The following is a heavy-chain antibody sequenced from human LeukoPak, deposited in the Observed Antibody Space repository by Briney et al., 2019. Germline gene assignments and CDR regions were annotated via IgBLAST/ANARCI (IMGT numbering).Heavy chain of an antibody. J-gene: IGHJ5*02. Sequence: GASVKVSCKASGYTFTSYAMHWVRQAPGQRLEWMGWINAGNGNTTYSQKFQGRVTITRDTSASTAYMELSSLRSEDTAVYYCARVQHCSGGSCYLNWFDPWGQGTLVTVSS. D-gene: IGHD2-15*01. V-gene: IGHV1-3*01. CDR2: INAGNGNT. CDR3: ARVQHCSGGSCYLNWFDP. CDR1: GYTFTSYA.